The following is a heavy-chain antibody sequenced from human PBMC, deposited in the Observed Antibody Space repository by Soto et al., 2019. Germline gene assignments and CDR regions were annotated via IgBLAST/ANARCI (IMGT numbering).Heavy chain of an antibody. CDR1: GGSISSDYYY. D-gene: IGHD6-6*01. CDR3: AGELSNSPEYFDF. J-gene: IGHJ4*02. Sequence: SETLSLTCTVSGGSISSDYYYWSWLRQPPGKGLEWIGYIYYSGRTAYNPSLKRRIIISIDTSKNQFSLSLNSLNAADTAVYYCAGELSNSPEYFDFWGLGTLVTVSS. V-gene: IGHV4-30-4*01. CDR2: IYYSGRT.